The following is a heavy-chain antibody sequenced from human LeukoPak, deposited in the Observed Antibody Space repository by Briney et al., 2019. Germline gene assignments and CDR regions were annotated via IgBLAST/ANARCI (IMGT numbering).Heavy chain of an antibody. Sequence: GGSLRLSCAASGFTFSTYVMSWVRQAPGKGLEWVSTVSVSGSSTYYADSVKGRFTISRDNSKNSVSLQMNSLRAEDTAVYYCTKGVSSSWQTSFDFWGQGTLVTVSS. CDR1: GFTFSTYV. V-gene: IGHV3-23*01. D-gene: IGHD6-13*01. CDR3: TKGVSSSWQTSFDF. J-gene: IGHJ4*02. CDR2: VSVSGSST.